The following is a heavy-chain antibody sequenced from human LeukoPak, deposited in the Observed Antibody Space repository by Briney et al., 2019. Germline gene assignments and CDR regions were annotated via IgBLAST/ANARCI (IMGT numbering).Heavy chain of an antibody. D-gene: IGHD6-13*01. CDR1: GGSFSGYY. V-gene: IGHV4-34*01. CDR2: INHSGST. Sequence: PSETLSLTCAVYGGSFSGYYWSWIRQPPGKGLEWIGEINHSGSTNYNPSLKSRVTISVDTSKNQFSLKLSSVTAADTAVYYCARTVAAAGLYYYYYYYMDVWGKGTTVTISS. J-gene: IGHJ6*03. CDR3: ARTVAAAGLYYYYYYYMDV.